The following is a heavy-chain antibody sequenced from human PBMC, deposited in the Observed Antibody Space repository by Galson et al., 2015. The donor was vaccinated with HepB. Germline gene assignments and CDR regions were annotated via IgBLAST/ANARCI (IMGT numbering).Heavy chain of an antibody. J-gene: IGHJ4*02. CDR2: INAGYGNT. CDR1: GYTFTSYA. D-gene: IGHD1-26*01. V-gene: IGHV1-3*01. CDR3: ARGGGIVGGTWPDY. Sequence: SVKVSCKASGYTFTSYAMHWVRQAPGQRLEWMGGINAGYGNTKYSQKFQGRVTITRDTSVSTAYMEMSSLRAEDTAVYYCARGGGIVGGTWPDYWGQGTLVTVSS.